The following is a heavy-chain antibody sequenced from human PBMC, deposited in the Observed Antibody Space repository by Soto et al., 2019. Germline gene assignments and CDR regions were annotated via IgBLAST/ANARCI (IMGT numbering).Heavy chain of an antibody. V-gene: IGHV1-3*01. D-gene: IGHD2-15*01. CDR2: INAGNGNT. CDR3: ARASQDVVVVVALGY. Sequence: QVQLVQSGAEVKKPGASVKVSCKASGYTFTSYAMHWVRQAPGQRLEWMGWINAGNGNTKHSQKFQGRVTITRDTSASTAYMELSSLRSEDTAVYYCARASQDVVVVVALGYWGQGTLVTVSS. CDR1: GYTFTSYA. J-gene: IGHJ4*02.